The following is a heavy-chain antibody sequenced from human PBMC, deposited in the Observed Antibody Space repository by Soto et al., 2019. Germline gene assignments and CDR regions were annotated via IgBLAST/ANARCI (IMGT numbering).Heavy chain of an antibody. CDR2: IYYSGGT. D-gene: IGHD3-3*01. J-gene: IGHJ6*02. V-gene: IGHV4-39*01. CDR1: GDSISSSGFF. Sequence: ETLSLTCTVSGDSISSSGFFWGWIRQPPGKGLEWIGSIYYSGGTYYNPSLKSRITISVDTSKNQFSLRLSSVTAADTAVYYCARGQLPTYYDFWSGYYSYYYYYYGMDVWGQGTTVTVSS. CDR3: ARGQLPTYYDFWSGYYSYYYYYYGMDV.